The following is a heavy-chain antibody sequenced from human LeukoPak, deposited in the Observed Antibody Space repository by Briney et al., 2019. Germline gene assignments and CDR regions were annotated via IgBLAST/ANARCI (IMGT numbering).Heavy chain of an antibody. CDR1: GFTFSSYG. CDR2: IWYDGSNK. CDR3: ARDTSHDYGDY. J-gene: IGHJ4*02. V-gene: IGHV3-33*01. Sequence: GGSLRLSCAASGFTFSSYGMHWVRQAPGKGLEWVAIIWYDGSNKYYADSVKGRFTISRDNSKNTLYLQMNSLRAEDAAVYYCARDTSHDYGDYWGQGTLVTVSS.